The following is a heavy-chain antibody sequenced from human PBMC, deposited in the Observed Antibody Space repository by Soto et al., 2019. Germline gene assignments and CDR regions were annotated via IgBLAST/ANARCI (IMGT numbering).Heavy chain of an antibody. V-gene: IGHV1-18*01. Sequence: QVQLVQSGAEVKKPGASVKVSCKASGYTFNNYGISWVRQAPGQGLEWMGWIGPYNGNTDHAQNFQGRGTMTTDTSPNTAYMERRSLRSDDTALYYCARCYCSVGSCYTCWHFDLWGRGTLVTVSS. CDR3: ARCYCSVGSCYTCWHFDL. CDR1: GYTFNNYG. D-gene: IGHD2-15*01. J-gene: IGHJ2*01. CDR2: IGPYNGNT.